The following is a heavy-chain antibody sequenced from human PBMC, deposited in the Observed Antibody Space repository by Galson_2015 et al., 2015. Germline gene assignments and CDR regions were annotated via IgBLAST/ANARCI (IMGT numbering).Heavy chain of an antibody. Sequence: ETLSLTCAVSGGSISSSSYYWGWIRQPPGKGLEWIGSIYYSGSTYYNPSLKSRVTISVDTSKNQFSLKLSSVTAADTAVYYCARRKEYCSSTSCYGMFDPWGQGTLVTVSS. CDR3: ARRKEYCSSTSCYGMFDP. CDR1: GGSISSSSYY. CDR2: IYYSGST. J-gene: IGHJ5*02. V-gene: IGHV4-39*01. D-gene: IGHD2-2*01.